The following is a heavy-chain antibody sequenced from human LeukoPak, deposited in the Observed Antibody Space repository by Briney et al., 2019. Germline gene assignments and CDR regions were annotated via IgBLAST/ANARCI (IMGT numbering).Heavy chain of an antibody. CDR3: ARDPAGTIFGAPNWFDP. J-gene: IGHJ5*02. V-gene: IGHV1-8*01. CDR2: MNPDSGNT. Sequence: ASVKVSCKTSGYTFSSYDVNWVRQATGQGLEWMGWMNPDSGNTGYAQKFQGRLTMTRDTSINTAYMELSSLTSEDTAVYYCARDPAGTIFGAPNWFDPWGQGTLVTVSS. D-gene: IGHD3-3*01. CDR1: GYTFSSYD.